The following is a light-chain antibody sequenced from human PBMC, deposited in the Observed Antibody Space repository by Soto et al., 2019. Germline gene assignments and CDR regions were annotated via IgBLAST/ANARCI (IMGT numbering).Light chain of an antibody. V-gene: IGLV2-8*01. CDR3: SSYAGNNIYYV. CDR2: EVS. Sequence: QSALTQPPSASGSPGQSVTISCTGTSNDVGGYNFVSWYQQHPGKAPKLMIFEVSKRPSGVPDRFSGSKSGSTASLTVSGRQDEDEDDYYCSSYAGNNIYYVFGTGTKVTVL. J-gene: IGLJ1*01. CDR1: SNDVGGYNF.